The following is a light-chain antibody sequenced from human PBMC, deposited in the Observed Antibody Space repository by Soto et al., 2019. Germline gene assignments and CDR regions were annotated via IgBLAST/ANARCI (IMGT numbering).Light chain of an antibody. Sequence: QSVLTQPPSASGSPGQSVTISCTGTSSDVGGYKYVSWYQQHPGKAPKLLIYDVTHRPSGISNRFSGSKTGNTASLTISGLQAEDEADYYCLSYSSSTSPLVLGTATKLTVL. V-gene: IGLV2-14*01. CDR2: DVT. CDR3: LSYSSSTSPLV. CDR1: SSDVGGYKY. J-gene: IGLJ1*01.